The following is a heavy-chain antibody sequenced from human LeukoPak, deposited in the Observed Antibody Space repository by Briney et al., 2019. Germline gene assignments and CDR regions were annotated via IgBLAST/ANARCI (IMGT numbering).Heavy chain of an antibody. D-gene: IGHD6-13*01. Sequence: ASVKVSCKASGGTFSSYAISWVRQAPGQGLEWMGGIIPIFGTANYAQKFQGRVTITADESTSTAYMELSSLRSEDTAVYYYARDIWSIAAAGRGGFDPWGQGTLVTVSS. CDR2: IIPIFGTA. J-gene: IGHJ5*02. V-gene: IGHV1-69*13. CDR1: GGTFSSYA. CDR3: ARDIWSIAAAGRGGFDP.